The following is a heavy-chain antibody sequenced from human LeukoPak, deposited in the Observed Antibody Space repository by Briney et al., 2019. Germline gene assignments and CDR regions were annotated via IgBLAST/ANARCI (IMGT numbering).Heavy chain of an antibody. V-gene: IGHV3-7*01. CDR1: GIRFTTHW. CDR3: ASAYASYDFWSGYENFDF. D-gene: IGHD3-3*01. CDR2: IRQDGGEK. Sequence: GGSLRLSCAASGIRFTTHWMNWVRQAPGKGLEWVASIRQDGGEKKYVDSVKGRFTISRDLAQNSLFLQMNSLRAEDAAVYYCASAYASYDFWSGYENFDFWGQGTLVTVSS. J-gene: IGHJ4*02.